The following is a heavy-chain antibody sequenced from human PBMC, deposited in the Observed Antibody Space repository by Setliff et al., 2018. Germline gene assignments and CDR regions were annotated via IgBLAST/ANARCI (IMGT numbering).Heavy chain of an antibody. Sequence: GASVKVSCKASGYTFTSYAMHWVRQAPGQWLEWMGWINAGNGNTKYSQKFQGRVTITRDTSASTAYMELSSLRSEDTAVYYCAREIVTPYITMVRETARGFDPWGQGTLVTVSS. J-gene: IGHJ5*02. CDR1: GYTFTSYA. D-gene: IGHD3-10*01. CDR2: INAGNGNT. V-gene: IGHV1-3*01. CDR3: AREIVTPYITMVRETARGFDP.